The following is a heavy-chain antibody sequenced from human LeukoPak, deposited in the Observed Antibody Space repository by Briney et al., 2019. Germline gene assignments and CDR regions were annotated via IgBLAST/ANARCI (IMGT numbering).Heavy chain of an antibody. CDR1: GGSISSGGYY. D-gene: IGHD3-22*01. CDR2: IYYSGST. V-gene: IGHV4-31*02. J-gene: IGHJ4*02. Sequence: PSQTLSLTCTVSGGSISSGGYYWGWIRQHPGTGLEWIGYIYYSGSTYYNPSLKSRVTISVDTSKNQFSLKLSSVTAADTAVYYCARSFYDRSGYLNDYWGQGTLVTVSS. CDR3: ARSFYDRSGYLNDY.